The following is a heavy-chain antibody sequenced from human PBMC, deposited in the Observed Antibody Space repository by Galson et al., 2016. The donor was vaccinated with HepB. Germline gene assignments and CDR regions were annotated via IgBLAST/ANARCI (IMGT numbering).Heavy chain of an antibody. J-gene: IGHJ4*02. D-gene: IGHD5-18*01. V-gene: IGHV3-23*01. CDR1: GFTFSSFG. CDR2: ITGSGNTK. Sequence: SLRLSCAASGFTFSSFGMNWVRQAPGKGLEWVSAITGSGNTKYYADSVKGRFTISRDNSKNTLYVQMNSLRAEDMAVYYCANNRRHLWSIDYWGQGALVTVSS. CDR3: ANNRRHLWSIDY.